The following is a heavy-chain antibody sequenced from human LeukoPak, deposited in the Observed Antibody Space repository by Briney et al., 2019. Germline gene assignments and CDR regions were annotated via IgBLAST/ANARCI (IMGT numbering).Heavy chain of an antibody. V-gene: IGHV4-39*07. J-gene: IGHJ2*01. Sequence: SETLSLTCTVSGGSISSSSYYWGWIRQPPGKGLEWIGSIYYSGSTYYNPSLKSRVTISVDTSKNQFSLKLSSVTAADTAVYYCARHAVVTSHWYFDLWGRGTLVTVSS. CDR3: ARHAVVTSHWYFDL. D-gene: IGHD4-23*01. CDR2: IYYSGST. CDR1: GGSISSSSYY.